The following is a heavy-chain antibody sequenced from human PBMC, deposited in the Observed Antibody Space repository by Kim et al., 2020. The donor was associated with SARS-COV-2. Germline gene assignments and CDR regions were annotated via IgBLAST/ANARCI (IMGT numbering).Heavy chain of an antibody. V-gene: IGHV5-10-1*01. CDR2: IDPSDSYT. Sequence: GESLKISCKGSGYSFTSYWISWVRQMPGKGLEWMGRIDPSDSYTNYSPSFQGHVTISADKSISTAYLQWSSLKASDTAMYYCARCIKSGGSCYGEFYWGQGTLVTVSS. J-gene: IGHJ4*02. CDR3: ARCIKSGGSCYGEFY. CDR1: GYSFTSYW. D-gene: IGHD2-15*01.